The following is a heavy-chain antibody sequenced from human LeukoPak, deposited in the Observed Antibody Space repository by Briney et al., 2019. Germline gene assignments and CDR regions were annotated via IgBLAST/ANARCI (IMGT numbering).Heavy chain of an antibody. CDR2: INPSGGST. D-gene: IGHD2-2*01. Sequence: ASVKVSCKASGYTFTSYYMHWVRQAPGQGLEWMGIINPSGGSTSYAQKFQGRVTMTRDTSTGTVYMELSSLRSEDTAVYYCARGPLVVPAAITHTHYYYYYMDVWGKGTTVTVSS. J-gene: IGHJ6*03. CDR3: ARGPLVVPAAITHTHYYYYYMDV. CDR1: GYTFTSYY. V-gene: IGHV1-46*01.